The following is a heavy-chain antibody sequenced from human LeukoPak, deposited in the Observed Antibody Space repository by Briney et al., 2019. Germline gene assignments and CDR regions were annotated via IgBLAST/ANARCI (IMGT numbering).Heavy chain of an antibody. Sequence: GGSLRLSCAVSGFTFSSYGMHWVRQAPGKGLEWVAVIWYDGSNKYYADSVKGRFTISRDNSKNTLYLQMNSLRAEDTAVYYCARESNDHDAFDIWGQGTMVTVSS. CDR3: ARESNDHDAFDI. CDR2: IWYDGSNK. V-gene: IGHV3-33*01. CDR1: GFTFSSYG. J-gene: IGHJ3*02. D-gene: IGHD1-1*01.